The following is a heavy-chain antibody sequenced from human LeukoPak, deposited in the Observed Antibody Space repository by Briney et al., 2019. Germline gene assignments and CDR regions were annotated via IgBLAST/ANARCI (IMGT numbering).Heavy chain of an antibody. D-gene: IGHD6-6*01. V-gene: IGHV3-23*01. CDR3: ATFLAVIAARDSLYFQH. CDR1: GFTFSSYA. Sequence: GGSLRLSCAASGFTFSSYAMSWVRQAPGKGLEWVSAISGSGGSTYYADSVKGRFTISRDNSKNTLHLQMNSLRAEDTAVYYCATFLAVIAARDSLYFQHWGQGTLVSVSS. J-gene: IGHJ1*01. CDR2: ISGSGGST.